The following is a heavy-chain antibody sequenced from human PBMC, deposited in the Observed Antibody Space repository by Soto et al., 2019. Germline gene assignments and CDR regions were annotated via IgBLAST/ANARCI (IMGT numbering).Heavy chain of an antibody. CDR1: GFTFSSYA. CDR2: ISYDGSNK. J-gene: IGHJ2*01. D-gene: IGHD2-15*01. V-gene: IGHV3-30-3*01. Sequence: GGCLRLSCAASGFTFSSYAMHWVRQAPGKGLEWVAVISYDGSNKYYADSVKGRFTISRDNSKNTLYLQMNSLRAEDTAVYYCARGYCSGGSCFHSWYFDLWGRGTLVTVSS. CDR3: ARGYCSGGSCFHSWYFDL.